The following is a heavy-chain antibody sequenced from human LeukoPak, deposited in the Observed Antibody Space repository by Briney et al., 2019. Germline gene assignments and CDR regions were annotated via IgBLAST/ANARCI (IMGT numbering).Heavy chain of an antibody. CDR3: ARSRNYDSTGYNPTYYFDS. V-gene: IGHV4-59*01. J-gene: IGHJ4*02. Sequence: SETLSLTCTVSGGSLIGSYWTWIRQSPGGGLEYIGYIYNTVDVNYSPSLKSRVTISIDMSRSQFSLILKSVTAADTAIYYCARSRNYDSTGYNPTYYFDSWGQGALVTVSS. CDR2: IYNTVDV. CDR1: GGSLIGSY. D-gene: IGHD3-22*01.